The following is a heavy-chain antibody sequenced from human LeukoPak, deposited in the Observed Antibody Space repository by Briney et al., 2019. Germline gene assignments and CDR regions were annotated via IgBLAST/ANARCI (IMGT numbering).Heavy chain of an antibody. V-gene: IGHV4-34*01. CDR3: ASRLGLLYNY. CDR1: GGSFSGYY. D-gene: IGHD2-2*02. CDR2: INHSGST. Sequence: SETLSLTCAVYGGSFSGYYWSWIRQPPGKGLEWIGEINHSGSTNYNPSLKSRVTISVDTSKNQFSLKLSSVTAADTAVYYCASRLGLLYNYRGQGTLVTVSS. J-gene: IGHJ4*02.